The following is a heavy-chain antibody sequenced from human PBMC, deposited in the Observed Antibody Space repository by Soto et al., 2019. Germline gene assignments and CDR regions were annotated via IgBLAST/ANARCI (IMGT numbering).Heavy chain of an antibody. CDR1: GFTFSSYA. V-gene: IGHV3-23*01. D-gene: IGHD5-18*01. J-gene: IGHJ6*02. CDR3: ASGYRYSLGMDV. CDR2: ISGSGGST. Sequence: GGSLRLSCAASGFTFSSYAMRWVRQAPGKGLEWVSAISGSGGSTYYADSVKGRFTISRDNSKNTLYLQMNSLRAEDTAVYYCASGYRYSLGMDVWCPGTAVTVSS.